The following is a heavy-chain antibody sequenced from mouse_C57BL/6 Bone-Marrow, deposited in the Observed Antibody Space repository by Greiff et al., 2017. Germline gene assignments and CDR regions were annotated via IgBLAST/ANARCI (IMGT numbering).Heavy chain of an antibody. CDR2: ILPGNGST. CDR1: GYTFTGCW. CDR3: ASITAVVADYFDY. J-gene: IGHJ2*01. Sequence: QVQLQQSGAELVKPGASVKLSCKATGYTFTGCWIEWVKQRPGDGLEWIGEILPGNGSTNYNEKFKGKATFTGDTSTNTAYMQLSRLTTEDSAIYSCASITAVVADYFDYWGQGTTLTVSS. D-gene: IGHD1-1*01. V-gene: IGHV1-9*01.